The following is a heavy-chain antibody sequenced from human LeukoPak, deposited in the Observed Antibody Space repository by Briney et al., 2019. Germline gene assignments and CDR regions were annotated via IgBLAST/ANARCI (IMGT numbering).Heavy chain of an antibody. J-gene: IGHJ4*02. D-gene: IGHD6-13*01. V-gene: IGHV1-3*01. Sequence: GASVKVSFTASGYTFTIYAMHWVRQAPGQRLEWMGWINAGNGNTKYSQKFQGRVTITRDTSASTAYMVLSSPRSEDTAVYYCARDPGYSYDSFDYWGQGTLVTVSS. CDR1: GYTFTIYA. CDR2: INAGNGNT. CDR3: ARDPGYSYDSFDY.